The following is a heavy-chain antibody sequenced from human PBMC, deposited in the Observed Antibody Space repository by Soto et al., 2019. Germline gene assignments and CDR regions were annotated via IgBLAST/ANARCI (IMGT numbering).Heavy chain of an antibody. CDR3: AKDQASGQGSFDS. CDR1: GFTFNIYG. V-gene: IGHV3-30*18. CDR2: ISYDGSNQ. J-gene: IGHJ4*02. Sequence: GGSLRLSCAASGFTFNIYGMHWVRQAPDKGLEWVALISYDGSNQYYADSVKGRFTISRDNSKNTLFLQMNSLRADDMAVYYCAKDQASGQGSFDSWGQGTLVTVSS.